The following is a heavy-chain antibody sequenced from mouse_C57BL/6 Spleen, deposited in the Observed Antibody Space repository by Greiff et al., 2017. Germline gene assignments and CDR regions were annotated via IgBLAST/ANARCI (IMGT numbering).Heavy chain of an antibody. V-gene: IGHV1-26*01. CDR1: GYTFTDYY. J-gene: IGHJ2*01. Sequence: VQLQQSGPELVKPGASVKISCKASGYTFTDYYMNWVKQSHGKSLEWIGDINPNNGGTSYNQKLKGKATLTVDKSSSTAYMELRSLTSEDSAVYYCARVITTVVVPFDYWGQGTTLTVSS. CDR2: INPNNGGT. CDR3: ARVITTVVVPFDY. D-gene: IGHD1-1*01.